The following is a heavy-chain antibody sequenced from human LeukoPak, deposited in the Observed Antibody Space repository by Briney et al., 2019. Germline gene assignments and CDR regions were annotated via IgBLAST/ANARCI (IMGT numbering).Heavy chain of an antibody. V-gene: IGHV1-46*01. CDR1: GYTFTSYY. Sequence: ASVKVSCKASGYTFTSYYIHWVRQAPGQGLEWMGIINPSGGSTNYAQKFQGRVTMTRDTSTSTVYMELSSLRSEDSAVYYCARGPAWGYSSPYYFDYWGQGTLVTVSS. CDR3: ARGPAWGYSSPYYFDY. CDR2: INPSGGST. J-gene: IGHJ4*02. D-gene: IGHD3-16*01.